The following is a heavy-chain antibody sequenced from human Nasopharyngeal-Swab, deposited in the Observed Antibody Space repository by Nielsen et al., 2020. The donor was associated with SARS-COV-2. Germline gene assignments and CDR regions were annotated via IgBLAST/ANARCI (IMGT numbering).Heavy chain of an antibody. J-gene: IGHJ4*02. Sequence: RQAPGKGLEWIGEINHSGSTNYNPSLKSRATISVDTSKNQFSLKLSSVTAADTAVYYCARGTSNYYDSSGTIDYWGQGTLVTVSS. D-gene: IGHD3-22*01. CDR3: ARGTSNYYDSSGTIDY. V-gene: IGHV4-34*01. CDR2: INHSGST.